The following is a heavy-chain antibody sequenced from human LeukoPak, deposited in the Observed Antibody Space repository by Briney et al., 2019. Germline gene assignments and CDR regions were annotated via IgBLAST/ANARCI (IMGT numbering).Heavy chain of an antibody. Sequence: ASVEVSCKASGYTFTSYAMHWVRQAPGQRLEWMGWINAGNGNTKYSQKFQGRVTITRDTSASTAYMELSSLRSENTAVYYCVGDIAAAGTSGGWGQGTLVTVSS. D-gene: IGHD6-13*01. J-gene: IGHJ4*02. CDR1: GYTFTSYA. CDR2: INAGNGNT. V-gene: IGHV1-3*01. CDR3: VGDIAAAGTSGG.